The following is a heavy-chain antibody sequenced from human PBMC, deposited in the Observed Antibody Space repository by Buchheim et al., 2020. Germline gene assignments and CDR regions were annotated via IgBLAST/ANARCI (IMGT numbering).Heavy chain of an antibody. D-gene: IGHD4/OR15-4a*01. CDR3: AREDYRYYYGMDV. V-gene: IGHV4-4*02. J-gene: IGHJ6*02. CDR1: GGSISRSNW. Sequence: QVQLQESGPGLVKPSGTLSLTCAVSGGSISRSNWWSWVRQPPGKGLEWIGELSHSGSTNYNPSLKSRVTISVDQSQNPFSLKLSSVTAADTAVYYCAREDYRYYYGMDVWGQGTT. CDR2: LSHSGST.